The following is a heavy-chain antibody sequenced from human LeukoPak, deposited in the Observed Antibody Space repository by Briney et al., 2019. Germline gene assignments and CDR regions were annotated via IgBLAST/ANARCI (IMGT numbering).Heavy chain of an antibody. J-gene: IGHJ4*02. Sequence: PSETLSLTCAVYGGSFSGYYWSWIRQPPGKGLEWIGEINHSGSTNYNPSLKSRVTISVDTSKNQFSLKLSSVTAADTAVYYCGTYYYGSGSYPPNDYWGQGTLVTVSS. CDR1: GGSFSGYY. CDR3: GTYYYGSGSYPPNDY. V-gene: IGHV4-34*01. CDR2: INHSGST. D-gene: IGHD3-10*01.